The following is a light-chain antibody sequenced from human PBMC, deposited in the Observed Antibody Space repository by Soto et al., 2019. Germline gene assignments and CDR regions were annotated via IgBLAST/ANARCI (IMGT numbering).Light chain of an antibody. CDR2: GNS. CDR1: SSNIGAGYD. CDR3: QSYDSSLTEGV. Sequence: QSVLTQPPSVSGAPGQRVTISCTGSSSNIGAGYDVHWYQQLPGTAPKLLIYGNSNRPSGVPDRFSGSKSGTSASLAITGLQAEDEADYYCQSYDSSLTEGVFGGGTKL. J-gene: IGLJ2*01. V-gene: IGLV1-40*01.